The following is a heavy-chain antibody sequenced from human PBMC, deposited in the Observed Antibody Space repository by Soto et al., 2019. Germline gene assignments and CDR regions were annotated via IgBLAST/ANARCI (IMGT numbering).Heavy chain of an antibody. CDR1: GFTFSSYA. CDR3: ARGVGGYCTNGVCYSYYGMDV. CDR2: ISYDGSNK. V-gene: IGHV3-30-3*01. J-gene: IGHJ6*02. D-gene: IGHD2-8*01. Sequence: GGSLRLSCAASGFTFSSYAMHWVRQAPGKGLEWVAVISYDGSNKYYADSVKGRFTISRDNSKNTLYLQMNSLRAEDTAVYYCARGVGGYCTNGVCYSYYGMDVWGQETTVTSP.